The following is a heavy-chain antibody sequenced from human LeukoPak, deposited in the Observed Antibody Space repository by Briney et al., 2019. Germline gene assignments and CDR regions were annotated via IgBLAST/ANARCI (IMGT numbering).Heavy chain of an antibody. CDR2: INPNSGGT. Sequence: GASVKVSCKASGYTVTGYYMHWVRQAPGHGLEWMGWINPNSGGTNYAQKFQGRVTMTRDTSISTAYMELSRLRSDDTAVYYCARVPYDFWGGYSFDYWGQGTLVTVSS. CDR1: GYTVTGYY. CDR3: ARVPYDFWGGYSFDY. D-gene: IGHD3-3*01. J-gene: IGHJ4*02. V-gene: IGHV1-2*02.